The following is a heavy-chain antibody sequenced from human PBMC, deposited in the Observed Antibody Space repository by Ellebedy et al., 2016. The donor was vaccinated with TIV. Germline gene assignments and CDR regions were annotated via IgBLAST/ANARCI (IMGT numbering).Heavy chain of an antibody. CDR2: SASGGST. CDR3: ARGPYDSTSYAMDV. V-gene: IGHV3-53*01. D-gene: IGHD3-3*01. J-gene: IGHJ6*02. Sequence: PGGSLRLSCTVSGGSISSSGYYWGWIRQPPGKGLEWISSLSASGGSTYYADSVKGRFTISRDNSKNTLYLQMNSLRAEDTAVYYCARGPYDSTSYAMDVWGQGTTVTVSS. CDR1: GGSISSSGYY.